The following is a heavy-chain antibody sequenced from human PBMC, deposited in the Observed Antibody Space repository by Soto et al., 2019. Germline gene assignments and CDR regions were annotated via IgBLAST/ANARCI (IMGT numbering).Heavy chain of an antibody. J-gene: IGHJ6*02. CDR2: MNPNSGNT. D-gene: IGHD2-15*01. CDR3: ARWGYCSGGSCYLYYYYYYGMDV. Sequence: PSVKVSCKASGYTFTSYDINWVRQATGQGLEWMGWMNPNSGNTGHAQKFQGRVTMTRNTSISTAYMELSSLRSEDTAVYYCARWGYCSGGSCYLYYYYYYGMDVWGQGTTVTVSS. CDR1: GYTFTSYD. V-gene: IGHV1-8*01.